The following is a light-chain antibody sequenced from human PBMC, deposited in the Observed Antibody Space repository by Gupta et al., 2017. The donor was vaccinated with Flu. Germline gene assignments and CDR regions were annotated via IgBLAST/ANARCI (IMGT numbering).Light chain of an antibody. CDR2: RNN. CDR1: SSNIGSNY. J-gene: IGLJ3*02. V-gene: IGLV1-47*01. Sequence: QSVLTQPPSASGTPGQRVTISCSGSSSNIGSNYVYWYQQLPGTAPKLLIYRNNQRPSGVPDRFSGSKSGTSASLAISGLQPEDEADYYCAAWDDSLRGPVFGGGTKLTVL. CDR3: AAWDDSLRGPV.